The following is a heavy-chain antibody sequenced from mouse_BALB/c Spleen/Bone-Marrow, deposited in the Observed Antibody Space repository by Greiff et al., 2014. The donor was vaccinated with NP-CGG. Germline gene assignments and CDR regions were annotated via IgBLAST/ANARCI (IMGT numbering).Heavy chain of an antibody. V-gene: IGHV1-80*01. CDR1: GYAFSSYW. Sequence: VMLVESGAELVRPGSSVKISCKASGYAFSSYWMNWVKQRPGQGLEWIGQIYPGDGDTNYSGNFKGKATLTADKSSSTAYMQLSNLTSEDSAVYFCARWYRDPHFAMDYWGPGTSVTVSS. J-gene: IGHJ4*01. D-gene: IGHD2-14*01. CDR2: IYPGDGDT. CDR3: ARWYRDPHFAMDY.